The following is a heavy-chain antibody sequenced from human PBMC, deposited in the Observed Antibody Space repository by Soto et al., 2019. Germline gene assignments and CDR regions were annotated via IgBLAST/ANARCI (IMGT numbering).Heavy chain of an antibody. CDR1: GYTFTSYA. J-gene: IGHJ4*02. CDR2: INAGNGNT. V-gene: IGHV1-3*05. Sequence: QVQLVQSGAEEKKPGASVKVSCKASGYTFTSYAMHWVRQAPGQRLEWMGWINAGNGNTKYSQKFQGRVTITRDTSASTAYMELSSLRSEDTAVYYCARAASGTTFIDYWGQGTLVTVSS. D-gene: IGHD1-1*01. CDR3: ARAASGTTFIDY.